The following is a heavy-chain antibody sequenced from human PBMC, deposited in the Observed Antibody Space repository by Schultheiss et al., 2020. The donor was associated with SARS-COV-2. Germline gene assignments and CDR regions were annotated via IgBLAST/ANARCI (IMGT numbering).Heavy chain of an antibody. J-gene: IGHJ6*02. CDR2: IYYSGST. V-gene: IGHV4-39*07. CDR1: GGSISSGGYY. Sequence: SETLSLTCTVSGGSISSGGYYWGWIRQPPGKGLEWIGYIYYSGSTYYNPSLKSRVTISVDKSKNQFSLKLSSVTAADTAVYFCARETTYYNDNSGPLGVWGQGTAVTVSS. CDR3: ARETTYYNDNSGPLGV. D-gene: IGHD3-22*01.